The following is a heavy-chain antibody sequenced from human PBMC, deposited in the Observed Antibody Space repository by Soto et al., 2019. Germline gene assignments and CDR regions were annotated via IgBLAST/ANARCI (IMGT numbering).Heavy chain of an antibody. CDR2: ISGSSSYI. D-gene: IGHD4-17*01. CDR1: GFTFSSYS. V-gene: IGHV3-21*01. Sequence: PGGSLRLSCAASGFTFSSYSMIWVRQAPGKGLEWVSSISGSSSYIYYADSVKGRFTISRDNAKNSLYLQMNSLRAEDTAVYYCARDAADYGDYGSGYGMDVWGQGTTVTVSS. J-gene: IGHJ6*02. CDR3: ARDAADYGDYGSGYGMDV.